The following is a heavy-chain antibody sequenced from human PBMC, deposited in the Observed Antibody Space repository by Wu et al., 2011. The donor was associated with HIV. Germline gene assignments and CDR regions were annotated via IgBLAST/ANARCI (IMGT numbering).Heavy chain of an antibody. CDR2: ITPVFDTT. CDR1: GGTFRHSP. CDR3: ARGGLIFDY. Sequence: QVQLGQSGAEMKKPGSSVKVSCKASGGTFRHSPISWVRQAPGQGLEWMGGITPVFDTTHYAQKFQGRVTMTTQTSTGTAYMEVRSLRSDDTAVYYCARGGLIFDYWGQGTLVTVSS. J-gene: IGHJ4*02. V-gene: IGHV1-69*05.